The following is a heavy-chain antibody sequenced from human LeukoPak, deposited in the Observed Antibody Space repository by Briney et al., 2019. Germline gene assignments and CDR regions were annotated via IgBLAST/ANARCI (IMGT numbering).Heavy chain of an antibody. CDR3: ARGRLNGLGY. D-gene: IGHD1-1*01. Sequence: PSETLSLTCSVSGGSVSSDSYYWSWVRQPPGKGLEWIGYIYYSGGTNYNPSLTSRVTISVDTSKNQISLKLSSVTAADTAVYYCARGRLNGLGYWGQGTLVTVSS. CDR1: GGSVSSDSYY. V-gene: IGHV4-61*01. CDR2: IYYSGGT. J-gene: IGHJ4*02.